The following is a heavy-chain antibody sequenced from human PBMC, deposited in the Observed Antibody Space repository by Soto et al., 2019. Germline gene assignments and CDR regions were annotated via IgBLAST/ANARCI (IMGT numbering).Heavy chain of an antibody. CDR1: GGSISSGDYY. D-gene: IGHD5-18*01. CDR3: ARGDTAMVGNWFDP. CDR2: IYYSGST. Sequence: SETLSLTCTVSGGSISSGDYYWSWIRQPPGKGLEWIGYIYYSGSTYYNPSLKSRVTISVDTSKNQFSLKLSSVTAADTAVYYCARGDTAMVGNWFDPWGQGTLVTVSS. J-gene: IGHJ5*02. V-gene: IGHV4-30-4*01.